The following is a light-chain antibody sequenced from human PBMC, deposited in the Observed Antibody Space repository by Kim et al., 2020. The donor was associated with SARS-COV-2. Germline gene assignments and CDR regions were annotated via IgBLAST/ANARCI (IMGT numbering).Light chain of an antibody. J-gene: IGKJ4*01. Sequence: ATINCISSQSDLFSSNNKHYLAEYPQQPAQLPKLHIYWPSTRVSGVPDRFSGSGSGTDFTLTIRSLQAEHVAVYYCQQSYSTPLTFGGGTTADI. V-gene: IGKV4-1*01. CDR2: WPS. CDR1: QSDLFSSNNKHY. CDR3: QQSYSTPLT.